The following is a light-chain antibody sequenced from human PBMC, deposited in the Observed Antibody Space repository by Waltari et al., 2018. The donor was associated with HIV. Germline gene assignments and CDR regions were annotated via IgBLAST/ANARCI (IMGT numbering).Light chain of an antibody. J-gene: IGKJ2*01. CDR2: KAS. CDR1: QNISTW. Sequence: DIQMTQSPSPLPASVGDSVTITCRASQNISTWLAWYQQKPGKAPKLLIYKASSLESGVPPTFSGSGSGTEFTLTISILEPDDFATYYCQQYKSDSPYTFGQGTKLEIK. V-gene: IGKV1-5*03. CDR3: QQYKSDSPYT.